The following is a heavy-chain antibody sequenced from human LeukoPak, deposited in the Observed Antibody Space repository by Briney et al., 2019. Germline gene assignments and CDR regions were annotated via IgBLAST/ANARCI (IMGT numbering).Heavy chain of an antibody. V-gene: IGHV1-18*01. CDR2: ISAYNGNT. CDR3: ARKGDYWNDGAY. CDR1: GYTFTRYV. Sequence: ASVKVSCKASGYTFTRYVMNWVRQAPGQGLEWMGWISAYNGNTNYAQKLQGRVTMTTDTSTRTAYMELRSLRSDDTAVYYCARKGDYWNDGAYWGQGTLVTVSS. D-gene: IGHD1-1*01. J-gene: IGHJ4*02.